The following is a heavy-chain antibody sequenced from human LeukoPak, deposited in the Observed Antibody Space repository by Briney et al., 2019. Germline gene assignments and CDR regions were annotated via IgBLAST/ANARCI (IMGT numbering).Heavy chain of an antibody. J-gene: IGHJ4*02. Sequence: GGSLRLSCAASGFTFSSYSINWVRQAPGKGLEWVSSISSSSSYIYYADSVKGRFTISRDNAKNSLYLQLNSLRVEDTAVYYCKSGGAAPGSFDNWGQGTLVTVSP. CDR2: ISSSSSYI. CDR1: GFTFSSYS. D-gene: IGHD6-13*01. V-gene: IGHV3-21*06. CDR3: KSGGAAPGSFDN.